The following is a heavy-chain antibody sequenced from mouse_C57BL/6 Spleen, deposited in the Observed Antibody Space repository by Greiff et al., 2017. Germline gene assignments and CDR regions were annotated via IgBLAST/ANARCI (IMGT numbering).Heavy chain of an antibody. Sequence: QVQLQQPGAELVKPGASVKLSCKASGYTFTSYWMHWVKQRPGQGLEWIGMIHPNSGSTNYNEKFKSKATLTVDKSSSTAYMQLSSLTSEDSAVYYCAILGHYYAMDYWGQGTSVTVSS. CDR1: GYTFTSYW. CDR2: IHPNSGST. D-gene: IGHD4-1*01. J-gene: IGHJ4*01. V-gene: IGHV1-64*01. CDR3: AILGHYYAMDY.